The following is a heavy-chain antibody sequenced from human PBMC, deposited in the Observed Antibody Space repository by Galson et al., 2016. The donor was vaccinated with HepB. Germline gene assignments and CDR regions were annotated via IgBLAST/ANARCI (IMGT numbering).Heavy chain of an antibody. CDR1: GFSLSSYW. CDR2: VKYDGSEK. Sequence: LRLSCAASGFSLSSYWMSWVRQAPGKGLEWVANVKYDGSEKYYVDSVKGRFTISRDNAKNSMSLQMNSLSAEDTAAYYCVRDGSGGWHFDNWGQGTLITVSS. J-gene: IGHJ4*02. D-gene: IGHD6-19*01. CDR3: VRDGSGGWHFDN. V-gene: IGHV3-7*01.